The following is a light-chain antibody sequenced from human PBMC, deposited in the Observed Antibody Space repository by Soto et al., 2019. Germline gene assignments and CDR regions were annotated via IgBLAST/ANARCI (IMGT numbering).Light chain of an antibody. Sequence: DIQMTQSPSSLSASVGDRVTITCRASQGISSYLAWYQQKPGKAPKLLIYAASTLQSGVPSRFRGSGSGTEFTLTISSLQPEDFATYYCQQLNSYPLTFGGGTKVDIK. CDR2: AAS. CDR1: QGISSY. V-gene: IGKV1-9*01. CDR3: QQLNSYPLT. J-gene: IGKJ4*01.